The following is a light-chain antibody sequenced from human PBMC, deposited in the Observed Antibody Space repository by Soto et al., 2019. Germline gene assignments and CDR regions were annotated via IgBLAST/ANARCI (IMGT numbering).Light chain of an antibody. CDR1: SSDVGGSNF. Sequence: QSVLTQPASVSDSPGQSTTISCTGTSSDVGGSNFVSWYQQHPGKPPKLIIYDVANRPSGVSNRFSGSKSGSTASLIISRLQTEDEADYYCVSYTSSTTYVFGPGTKVTVL. J-gene: IGLJ1*01. V-gene: IGLV2-14*03. CDR3: VSYTSSTTYV. CDR2: DVA.